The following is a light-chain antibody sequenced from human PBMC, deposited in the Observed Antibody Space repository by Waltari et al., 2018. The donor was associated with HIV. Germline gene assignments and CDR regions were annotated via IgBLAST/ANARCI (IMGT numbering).Light chain of an antibody. CDR2: RSD. CDR1: GSNIGTRP. V-gene: IGLV1-44*01. Sequence: QSVLTQPPSASGTPGQRVTISCSGSGSNIGTRPVNWYQQLAGSAPKLLIYRSDLRPSGVPDRCSGSKAATSASLAISGLQSEDEATYFGASWDDSLNGVIFGGGTELTVL. J-gene: IGLJ2*01. CDR3: ASWDDSLNGVI.